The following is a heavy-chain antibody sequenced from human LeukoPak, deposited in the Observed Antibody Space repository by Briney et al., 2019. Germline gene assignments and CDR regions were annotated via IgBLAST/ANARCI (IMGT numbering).Heavy chain of an antibody. D-gene: IGHD3-10*01. V-gene: IGHV3-66*01. Sequence: GGSLRLSSAASGFTVSRNYMSWVRQAPGKGLEWVSVIYIDGNTYYADSVRGRFTISRDNSKNTVYLQMNSLRAEDTAVYYCARDGSSFDIWGQGTMVTVSS. J-gene: IGHJ3*02. CDR3: ARDGSSFDI. CDR1: GFTVSRNY. CDR2: IYIDGNT.